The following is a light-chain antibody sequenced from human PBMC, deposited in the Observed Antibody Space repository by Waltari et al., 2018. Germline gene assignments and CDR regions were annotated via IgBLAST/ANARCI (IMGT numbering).Light chain of an antibody. CDR3: ATWDDNLTGVV. CDR1: SSNIGNNP. J-gene: IGLJ2*01. CDR2: SNN. Sequence: QSVLTQPPSASGTPGQRVIISCSGSSSNIGNNPINWYHQLPGTAPKLLIYSNNQRPSGVPDRFSGSKSDTSASLTISGLQSEDEADYYCATWDDNLTGVVFGGGTKLTV. V-gene: IGLV1-44*01.